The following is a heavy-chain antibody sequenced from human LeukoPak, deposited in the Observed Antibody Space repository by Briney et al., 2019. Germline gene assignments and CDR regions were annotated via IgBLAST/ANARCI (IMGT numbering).Heavy chain of an antibody. D-gene: IGHD3-22*01. J-gene: IGHJ4*02. V-gene: IGHV1-2*02. CDR2: INPNSGGT. Sequence: ASVKVSCKASGYTFTGYYMHWVRQAPGQGLEWMGWINPNSGGTNYAQKFQGRVTMTRDTSISTAYMELSRLRSDDTDVYYCARDPPLYSYYYASSGYYLDYWGQGTLVTVSS. CDR3: ARDPPLYSYYYASSGYYLDY. CDR1: GYTFTGYY.